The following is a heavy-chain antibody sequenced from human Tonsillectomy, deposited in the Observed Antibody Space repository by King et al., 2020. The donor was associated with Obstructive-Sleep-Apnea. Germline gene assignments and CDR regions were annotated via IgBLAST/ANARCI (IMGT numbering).Heavy chain of an antibody. CDR2: INSDGSST. D-gene: IGHD2-21*01. J-gene: IGHJ2*01. Sequence: VQLVESGGGLVQPGGSLRLSCAASGFTFSSYWMHWVRQAPGKGLVWVSRINSDGSSTSYADSVKGRFTISRDNAKNTLYLQMNSLRAEDTAVYYCASLRRHPGFRYFDLWGRGTLVTVSS. CDR3: ASLRRHPGFRYFDL. CDR1: GFTFSSYW. V-gene: IGHV3-74*01.